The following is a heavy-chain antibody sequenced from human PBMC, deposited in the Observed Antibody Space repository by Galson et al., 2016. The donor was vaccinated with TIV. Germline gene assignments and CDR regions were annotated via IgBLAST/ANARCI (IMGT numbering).Heavy chain of an antibody. J-gene: IGHJ4*02. V-gene: IGHV3-23*01. CDR3: AKDRQWIPSSLDY. CDR2: IGGTGGST. Sequence: SLRLSCAGSGFRFNSYAMNWVRQAPGKGLGWVSSIGGTGGSTYYADSVKGRFTISRDSYKDTVYLKMNSLRAEDTAIYFCAKDRQWIPSSLDYWGQGILVTVSS. D-gene: IGHD5-18*01. CDR1: GFRFNSYA.